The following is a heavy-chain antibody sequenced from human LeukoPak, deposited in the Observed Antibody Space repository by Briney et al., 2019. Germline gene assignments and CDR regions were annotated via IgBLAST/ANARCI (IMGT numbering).Heavy chain of an antibody. CDR2: IYYSGST. CDR1: GGSISSYY. J-gene: IGHJ6*03. V-gene: IGHV4-59*12. Sequence: MSSETLSLTCTVSGGSISSYYWSWIRQPAGKGLEWIGYIYYSGSTNYNPSLKSRVTISVDTSKNQFSLKLSSVTAADTAVYYCARDTLEAAAGYYYYYYMDVWGKGTTVTISS. CDR3: ARDTLEAAAGYYYYYYMDV. D-gene: IGHD6-13*01.